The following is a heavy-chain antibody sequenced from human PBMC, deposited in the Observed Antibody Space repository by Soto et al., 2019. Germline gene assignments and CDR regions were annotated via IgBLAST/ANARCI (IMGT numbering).Heavy chain of an antibody. CDR1: GFTFSSYA. J-gene: IGHJ4*02. V-gene: IGHV3-23*01. CDR2: ISGRGDNT. CDR3: AKDERAVAGIGFDY. D-gene: IGHD6-19*01. Sequence: GGSLRLSCAASGFTFSSYAMSWVRQAPGKGLEWVSTISGRGDNTYYADSVKGRFTISRDNSKNTLYLQMNSLRAEDTAVYYCAKDERAVAGIGFDYWGQGTLVTVSS.